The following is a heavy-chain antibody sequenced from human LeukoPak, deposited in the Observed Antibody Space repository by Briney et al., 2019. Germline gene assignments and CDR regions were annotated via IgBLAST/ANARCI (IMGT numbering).Heavy chain of an antibody. CDR2: IYYSGST. CDR3: ARDSAAAHWAFDI. J-gene: IGHJ3*02. Sequence: PSETLSLTCTVSGGSISSYYWSWIRRPPGKGLEWIGYIYYSGSTNYNPSLKSRVTISVDTSKNQFSLKLSSVTAADTAVYYCARDSAAAHWAFDIWGQGTMATVSS. V-gene: IGHV4-59*01. CDR1: GGSISSYY. D-gene: IGHD6-13*01.